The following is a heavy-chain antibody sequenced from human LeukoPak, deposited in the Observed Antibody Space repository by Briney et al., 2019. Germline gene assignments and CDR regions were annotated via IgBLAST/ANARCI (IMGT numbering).Heavy chain of an antibody. CDR2: ISANGEST. CDR1: GFTFSNYD. CDR3: AKDRGSGWYYFDY. Sequence: GSLGLSCAGSGFTFSNYDMSWVRQAPGKGLEWVSSISANGESTYHTDSVKGRLTISRDNSKNTLYLHMNSLKAEDTALYYCAKDRGSGWYYFDYWGQGTLVTVSS. J-gene: IGHJ4*02. V-gene: IGHV3-23*01. D-gene: IGHD6-19*01.